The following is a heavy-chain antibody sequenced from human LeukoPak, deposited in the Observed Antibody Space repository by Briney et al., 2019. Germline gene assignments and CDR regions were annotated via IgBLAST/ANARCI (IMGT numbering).Heavy chain of an antibody. J-gene: IGHJ5*02. Sequence: SETLSLTCTDSGGSISSSSYYWGWIRQPPGKGLEWIGSIYYSGSTYYNPSLKSRVTISVDTSKNQFSLKLSSVTAADTAVYYCARLGARGPFDPWGQGTLVTVSS. CDR1: GGSISSSSYY. V-gene: IGHV4-39*01. D-gene: IGHD1-26*01. CDR3: ARLGARGPFDP. CDR2: IYYSGST.